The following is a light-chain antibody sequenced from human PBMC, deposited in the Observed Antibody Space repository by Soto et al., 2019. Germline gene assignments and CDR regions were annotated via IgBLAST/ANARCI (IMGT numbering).Light chain of an antibody. CDR3: QQYNNWLFT. Sequence: EIVMTQSPATLSVSPGERATRSCRASQNVSSNLAWYQQKPGQAPRLLIYDASARATGIPARFSGSGSGTEFTLTISSLQSEDFAVYYCQQYNNWLFTFGPGTKVDIK. CDR1: QNVSSN. J-gene: IGKJ3*01. V-gene: IGKV3-15*01. CDR2: DAS.